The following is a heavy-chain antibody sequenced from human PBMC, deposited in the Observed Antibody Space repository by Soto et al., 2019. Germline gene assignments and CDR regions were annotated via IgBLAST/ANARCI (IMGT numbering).Heavy chain of an antibody. Sequence: SETLSLTCNLSGGSFRNFYWLWIRQPPGKGLEWVGHVHYSGSTNYSPSLNSRATISLDTSKSQLSLKLRSVTAADTAMYCCARRGDNYAISGYFSFDPLGQGTPVPLSP. J-gene: IGHJ5*02. CDR2: VHYSGST. V-gene: IGHV4-59*01. D-gene: IGHD2-8*01. CDR3: ARRGDNYAISGYFSFDP. CDR1: GGSFRNFY.